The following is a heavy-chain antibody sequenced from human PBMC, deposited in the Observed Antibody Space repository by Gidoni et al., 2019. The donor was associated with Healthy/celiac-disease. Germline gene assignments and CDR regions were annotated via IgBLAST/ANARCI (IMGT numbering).Heavy chain of an antibody. CDR3: AKDGTTGYWYFDL. CDR2: ISYDGSNK. V-gene: IGHV3-30*18. D-gene: IGHD4-4*01. CDR1: GFTFSSYG. J-gene: IGHJ2*01. Sequence: QVQLVESGGGVVQPGRSLSLSCAASGFTFSSYGMHWVRQAPGKGLEWVAVISYDGSNKYYADSGKGRFTISRDNSKNTLYLQMNSLRAEDTAVYYCAKDGTTGYWYFDLWGRGTLVTVSS.